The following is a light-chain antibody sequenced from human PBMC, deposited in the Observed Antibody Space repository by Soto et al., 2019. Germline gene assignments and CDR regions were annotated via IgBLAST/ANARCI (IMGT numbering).Light chain of an antibody. Sequence: EIVLTQSPATLSVSPGERATLSCRASQSVGSYLAWYQQKPGQAPRLLIYDASNRATGIPARFSGSGSGTDFTLTISSLEPEDFAVYYCQQRSNWPPVTFGGGTKVEIK. CDR1: QSVGSY. J-gene: IGKJ4*01. V-gene: IGKV3-11*01. CDR2: DAS. CDR3: QQRSNWPPVT.